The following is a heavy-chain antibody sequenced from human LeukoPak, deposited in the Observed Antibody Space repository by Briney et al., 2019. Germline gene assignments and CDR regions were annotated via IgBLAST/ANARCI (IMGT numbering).Heavy chain of an antibody. CDR1: GGTFSSYA. J-gene: IGHJ4*02. CDR2: IIPILGIA. CDR3: ARGGLTYYYDSSGPDY. Sequence: ASVKVSCKASGGTFSSYAISWVRQAPGQGLEWMGRIIPILGIANYAQKFQGRVTMTRDTSTSTVYMELSSLRSEDTAVYYCARGGLTYYYDSSGPDYWGQGTLVTVSS. D-gene: IGHD3-22*01. V-gene: IGHV1-69*04.